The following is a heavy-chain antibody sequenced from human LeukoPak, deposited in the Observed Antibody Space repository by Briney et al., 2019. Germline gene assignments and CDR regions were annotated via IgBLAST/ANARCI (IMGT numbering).Heavy chain of an antibody. V-gene: IGHV4-4*07. CDR1: GGSISSYY. Sequence: PSGTLSLTCTVSGGSISSYYWSWIRQPAGKGLEWIGRIYTSGSTNYNPSLKSRVTISVDKSKNQFSLKLSSVTAADMAVYYCARGAAAYWFDPWGQGTLVTVSS. CDR2: IYTSGST. CDR3: ARGAAAYWFDP. J-gene: IGHJ5*02. D-gene: IGHD2-2*01.